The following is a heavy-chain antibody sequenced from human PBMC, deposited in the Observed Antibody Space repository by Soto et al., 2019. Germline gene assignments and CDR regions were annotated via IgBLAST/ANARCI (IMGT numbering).Heavy chain of an antibody. J-gene: IGHJ6*03. D-gene: IGHD3-10*01. V-gene: IGHV4-4*02. Sequence: PSETLSLTCAVSSGSISSSNWWSWVRQPPGKGLEWIGEIYHSGSTNYNPSLKSRVTISVDKSKNQFSLKLSSVTAADTAVYYCARVSGGGYYYGSGSYSSHYHYYMDFWGKGSTVTVSS. CDR3: ARVSGGGYYYGSGSYSSHYHYYMDF. CDR1: SGSISSSNW. CDR2: IYHSGST.